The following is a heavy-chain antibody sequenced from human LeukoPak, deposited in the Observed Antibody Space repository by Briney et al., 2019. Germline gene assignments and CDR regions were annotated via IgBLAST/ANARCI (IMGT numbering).Heavy chain of an antibody. V-gene: IGHV1-8*01. Sequence: ASVKVSCKASGYTSTSYDINWVRQATGQGLEWMGWMNPNSGNTGYAQKFQGRVTMTRNTSISTAYMELRSLRSDDTAVYYCARDQYYDSKGWFDPWGQGTLVTVSS. CDR2: MNPNSGNT. CDR3: ARDQYYDSKGWFDP. J-gene: IGHJ5*02. D-gene: IGHD3-22*01. CDR1: GYTSTSYD.